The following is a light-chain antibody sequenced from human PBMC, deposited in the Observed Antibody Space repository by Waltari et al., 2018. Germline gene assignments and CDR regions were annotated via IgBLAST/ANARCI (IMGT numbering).Light chain of an antibody. CDR3: QQFDTTPSYT. CDR2: WAS. J-gene: IGKJ2*01. Sequence: DLVMTPSPDSLAVSLGERATINCKSSQSALSSTNNKNYLAWYQQKPGQPPKLLIYWASNPVSGVPDRFSGSVSGTDFTLTISGRQAEDVAVYYCQQFDTTPSYTFGQGTKLEIK. CDR1: QSALSSTNNKNY. V-gene: IGKV4-1*01.